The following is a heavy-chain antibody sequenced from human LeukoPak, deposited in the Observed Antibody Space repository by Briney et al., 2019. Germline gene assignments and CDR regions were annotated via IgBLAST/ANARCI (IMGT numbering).Heavy chain of an antibody. Sequence: PSETLSLTCTVSGGSISSSSYYWGWIRQPPGKGLEWIGSIYYSGSTYYNPSLKSRVTISVDTSKNQFSLKLSSVTAADTAVYYCARNMEGYCSGGSCYSYYYYMDVWGKGTTVTVSS. D-gene: IGHD2-15*01. J-gene: IGHJ6*03. CDR3: ARNMEGYCSGGSCYSYYYYMDV. CDR2: IYYSGST. CDR1: GGSISSSSYY. V-gene: IGHV4-39*07.